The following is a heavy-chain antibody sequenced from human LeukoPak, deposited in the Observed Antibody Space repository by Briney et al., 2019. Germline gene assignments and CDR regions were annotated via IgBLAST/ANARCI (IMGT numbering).Heavy chain of an antibody. J-gene: IGHJ5*02. D-gene: IGHD4-11*01. CDR1: GGSFSGYY. Sequence: SETLSPTCAVYGGSFSGYYWSWIRQPPGKGLEWIGEINHSGSTNYNPPLKSRVTISVDTSKNQFSLKLSSVTAADMAVYYCARRIGPYSNPSKNWFDPWGQGTLVTVSS. V-gene: IGHV4-34*01. CDR3: ARRIGPYSNPSKNWFDP. CDR2: INHSGST.